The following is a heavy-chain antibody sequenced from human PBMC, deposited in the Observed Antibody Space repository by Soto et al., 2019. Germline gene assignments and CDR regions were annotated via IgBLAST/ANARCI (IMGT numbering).Heavy chain of an antibody. Sequence: GASVKVSCKASGYTFTSYAMHWVRQAPGQRLEWMGWINAGNGNTKYSQKFQGRVTITRDTSASTAYMELSSLRSEDTAVYYCARPMYYYDSFGYYPETLDAFDIWGQGTMVTVSS. CDR2: INAGNGNT. V-gene: IGHV1-3*01. CDR3: ARPMYYYDSFGYYPETLDAFDI. D-gene: IGHD3-22*01. CDR1: GYTFTSYA. J-gene: IGHJ3*02.